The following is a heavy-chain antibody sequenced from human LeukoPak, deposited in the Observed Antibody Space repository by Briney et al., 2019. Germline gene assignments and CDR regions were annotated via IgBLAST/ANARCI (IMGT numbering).Heavy chain of an antibody. J-gene: IGHJ4*02. CDR1: GFNFNRYW. Sequence: GGSLRLSCAASGFNFNRYWMHWVRQAPGKGLVWVSRIRSDGTDTTYADSVKGRFAVSRDNAKNTLYLQMNSLRAEDTAVYYCTKGGPIDYWGQGTLVTVSS. V-gene: IGHV3-74*01. CDR2: IRSDGTDT. CDR3: TKGGPIDY.